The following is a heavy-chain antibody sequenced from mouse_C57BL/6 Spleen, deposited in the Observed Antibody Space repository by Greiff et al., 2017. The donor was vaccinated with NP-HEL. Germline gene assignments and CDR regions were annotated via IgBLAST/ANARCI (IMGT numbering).Heavy chain of an antibody. Sequence: QVQLQQSGAELVKPGASVKISCKASGYAFSSYWMNWVKQRPGKGLEWIGQIYPGDGDTNYNGKFKGKATLTADKSSSTAYMQLSSLPSEDSAVYFCASQGWLRGHFDYWGQGTTLTVSS. CDR2: IYPGDGDT. CDR3: ASQGWLRGHFDY. CDR1: GYAFSSYW. J-gene: IGHJ2*01. D-gene: IGHD2-2*01. V-gene: IGHV1-80*01.